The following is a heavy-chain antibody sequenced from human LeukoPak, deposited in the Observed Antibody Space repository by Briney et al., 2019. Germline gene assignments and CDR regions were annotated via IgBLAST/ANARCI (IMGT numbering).Heavy chain of an antibody. CDR1: GFTFSSYA. V-gene: IGHV3-23*01. CDR2: ISGSGGST. Sequence: AGSLRLSCAASGFTFSSYAMSWVRQLPGKGMEWVSAISGSGGSTYYVDSVKGRFTISRDNSKNTLYLQMNSLRAEDTAVYYCAKDRYSSSWYGTNDYWGQRTLVTVSS. CDR3: AKDRYSSSWYGTNDY. J-gene: IGHJ4*02. D-gene: IGHD6-13*01.